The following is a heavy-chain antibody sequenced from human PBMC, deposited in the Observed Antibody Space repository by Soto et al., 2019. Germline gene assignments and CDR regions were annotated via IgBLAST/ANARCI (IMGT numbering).Heavy chain of an antibody. Sequence: QVQLQESGPGLVKPSQTLSLTCTVSGGSISSGGYYWSWIRQHPEKGLEWIGYIYYSGSTYYNPTLTIRVTISLDTSMTQFSLELSSVAAAATAVCYCARGVPASGYGSTLWNFELWGRGTLVAVSS. J-gene: IGHJ2*01. CDR2: IYYSGST. CDR1: GGSISSGGYY. V-gene: IGHV4-31*03. D-gene: IGHD5-12*01. CDR3: ARGVPASGYGSTLWNFEL.